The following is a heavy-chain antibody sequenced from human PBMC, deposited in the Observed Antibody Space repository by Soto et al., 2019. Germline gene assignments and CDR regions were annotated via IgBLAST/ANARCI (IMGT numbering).Heavy chain of an antibody. Sequence: ASVKVSCKASGGTFSSYAISWVRQAPGQGLEWMGGIIPTFGTANYAQKFQGRVTITADESTSTAYMELSSLRSEDTAVYYCARDFESSGISPILGNYYYYGMDVWGQGTTVTVSS. CDR1: GGTFSSYA. V-gene: IGHV1-69*13. CDR3: ARDFESSGISPILGNYYYYGMDV. J-gene: IGHJ6*02. CDR2: IIPTFGTA. D-gene: IGHD3-10*01.